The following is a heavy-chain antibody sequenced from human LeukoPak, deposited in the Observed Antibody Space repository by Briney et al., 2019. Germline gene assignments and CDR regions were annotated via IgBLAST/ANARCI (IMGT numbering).Heavy chain of an antibody. Sequence: GESLKISCRGSGYSFTSHWIGWVRQMPGKGLEWLGLIDPRDSDTRYSPSFQGQVTISADKSISTAYLQWSSLKASDTAMYYCARSSASYHFGMDVWGKGTTVIVSS. J-gene: IGHJ6*04. V-gene: IGHV5-51*01. CDR1: GYSFTSHW. CDR2: IDPRDSDT. CDR3: ARSSASYHFGMDV. D-gene: IGHD3-10*01.